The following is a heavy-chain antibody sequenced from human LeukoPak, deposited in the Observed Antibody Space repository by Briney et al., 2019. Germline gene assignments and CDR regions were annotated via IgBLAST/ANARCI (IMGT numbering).Heavy chain of an antibody. J-gene: IGHJ4*02. CDR3: ARERGLELLTY. CDR1: GFTFSSYS. Sequence: SGGSLRLSCAASGFTFSSYSMNWVRQAPGKGLEWVSYISSSGTTIYYADSVKGRFTLSRDNAKNSLYLQTNSLRAEDTAVYYCARERGLELLTYWGQGTLVIVSS. CDR2: ISSSGTTI. V-gene: IGHV3-48*01. D-gene: IGHD1-7*01.